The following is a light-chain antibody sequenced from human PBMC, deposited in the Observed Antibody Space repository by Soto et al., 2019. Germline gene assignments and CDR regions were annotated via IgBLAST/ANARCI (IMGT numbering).Light chain of an antibody. J-gene: IGKJ2*01. Sequence: DIQMTQSPSTLSASVGDRVTITCRASQSISSWLAWYQQKPGKAPKLLIYDASSLESGVPSRFSGSGSGTEFTLTISSLQPDDFATYYCQQYNSYSPFFGQWTKLEIK. CDR2: DAS. CDR3: QQYNSYSPF. CDR1: QSISSW. V-gene: IGKV1-5*01.